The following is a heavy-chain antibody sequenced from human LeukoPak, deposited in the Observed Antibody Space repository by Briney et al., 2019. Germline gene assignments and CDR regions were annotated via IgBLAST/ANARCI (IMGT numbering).Heavy chain of an antibody. D-gene: IGHD3-22*01. CDR1: GFTFSSYA. CDR2: ISYDGSNK. V-gene: IGHV3-30-3*01. J-gene: IGHJ4*02. Sequence: GRSLRLSCAASGFTFSSYAMHWVRQAPGKGLEWVAVISYDGSNKYYADSVKGRFTISRDNSKNTLYLQMNSLRAEDTAVYYCARDNRFYDSSGYHQEWGQGTLVTVSS. CDR3: ARDNRFYDSSGYHQE.